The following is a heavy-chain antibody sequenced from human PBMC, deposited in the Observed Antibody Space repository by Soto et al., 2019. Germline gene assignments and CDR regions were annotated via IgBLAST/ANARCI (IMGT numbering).Heavy chain of an antibody. CDR3: AREENCSDGICYSEYFQR. CDR1: GYIFTAYS. Sequence: QVQLVQSGAEVKKPGASVKVSCKASGYIFTAYSMHWVRQAPGQGLEWMGVVNPSGGSTNYAQKCKGRITMTRDTSPSTVYMDLSSLTSEDTAVYYCAREENCSDGICYSEYFQRWGQGTLVTVSS. CDR2: VNPSGGST. D-gene: IGHD2-15*01. J-gene: IGHJ1*01. V-gene: IGHV1-46*01.